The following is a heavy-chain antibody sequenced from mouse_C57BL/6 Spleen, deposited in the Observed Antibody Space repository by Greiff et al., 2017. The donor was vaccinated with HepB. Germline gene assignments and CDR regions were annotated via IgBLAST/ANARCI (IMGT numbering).Heavy chain of an antibody. CDR2: INPNNGGT. D-gene: IGHD1-1*01. Sequence: VQLKQSGPELVKPGASVKISCKASGYTFTDYYMNWVKQSHGKSLEWIGDINPNNGGTSYNQKFKGKATLTVDKSSSTAYMELRSLTSEDSAVYYCARMTTVVMDYWGQGTSVTVSS. CDR1: GYTFTDYY. J-gene: IGHJ4*01. CDR3: ARMTTVVMDY. V-gene: IGHV1-26*01.